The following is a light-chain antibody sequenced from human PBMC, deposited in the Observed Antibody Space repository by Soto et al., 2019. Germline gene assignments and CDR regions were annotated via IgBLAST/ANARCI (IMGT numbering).Light chain of an antibody. CDR3: SSYTSSSTL. CDR2: DVS. CDR1: SSDVGGYNY. J-gene: IGLJ1*01. Sequence: QSVLTQPASVSGSPGQSITISCTGTSSDVGGYNYVSWYQQHPGKAPKLMIYDVSNRPSGVSNRFSGSKSGNTASLTISWLQAEDEADYYCSSYTSSSTLFGTGTKLTVL. V-gene: IGLV2-14*01.